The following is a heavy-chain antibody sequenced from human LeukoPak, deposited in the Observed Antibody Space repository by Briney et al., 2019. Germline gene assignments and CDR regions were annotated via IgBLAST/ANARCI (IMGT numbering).Heavy chain of an antibody. J-gene: IGHJ6*04. CDR3: ARDGSGSYRADYYYGMDV. V-gene: IGHV4-59*01. Sequence: SETLSLTCNASGGSISSYYWSWIRQPPGKGLEWIGYIYYSGSTNYNPSLQSRVTISVDTSKNQFSLKLSSVTAADTAVYYCARDGSGSYRADYYYGMDVWGKGTTVTVSS. D-gene: IGHD3-10*01. CDR1: GGSISSYY. CDR2: IYYSGST.